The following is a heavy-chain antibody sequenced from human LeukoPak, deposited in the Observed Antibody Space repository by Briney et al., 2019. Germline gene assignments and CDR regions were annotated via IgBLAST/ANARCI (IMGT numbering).Heavy chain of an antibody. CDR2: ISDSGST. CDR1: GGSISSYY. V-gene: IGHV4-59*01. Sequence: PSETLSLTCTVSGGSISSYYWSWIRQPPGKGLEWIGYISDSGSTNYNPSLKSRVTISVDTSKNQFSLKLNSVTAADSAVYYCARDRGGYSLSYFDSWGQGTLVTVPS. J-gene: IGHJ4*02. CDR3: ARDRGGYSLSYFDS. D-gene: IGHD3-22*01.